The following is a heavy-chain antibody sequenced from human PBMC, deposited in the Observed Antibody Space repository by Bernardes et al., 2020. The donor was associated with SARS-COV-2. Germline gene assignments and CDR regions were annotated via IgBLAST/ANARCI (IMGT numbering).Heavy chain of an antibody. D-gene: IGHD3-22*01. CDR1: GASIRTYY. CDR3: ARRNFYDNSGACDY. J-gene: IGHJ4*02. V-gene: IGHV4-59*08. CDR2: LYHSGST. Sequence: SDTLSLTCTVSGASIRTYYWSWIRQPPGQGLAWIGDLYHSGSTHYRPSLESRVTISVDTSKNQLSLRLSSVTAADTAVYYCARRNFYDNSGACDYWGQGALVYVSS.